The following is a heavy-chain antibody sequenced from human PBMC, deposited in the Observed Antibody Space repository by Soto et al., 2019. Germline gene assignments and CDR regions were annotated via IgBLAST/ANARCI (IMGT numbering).Heavy chain of an antibody. CDR1: GFTVSSNH. V-gene: IGHV3-53*01. CDR3: AGYGGNSV. Sequence: EVQLVESGGGLTQPGGSLRLSCAVSGFTVSSNHVTWVRQATGKGLQWVSAIYNDGTTYYADSVKGRFTISRDNSKNTVFLQMNSLRAEDPAVYYCAGYGGNSVWGQGTLVTVSS. J-gene: IGHJ4*02. D-gene: IGHD4-17*01. CDR2: IYNDGTT.